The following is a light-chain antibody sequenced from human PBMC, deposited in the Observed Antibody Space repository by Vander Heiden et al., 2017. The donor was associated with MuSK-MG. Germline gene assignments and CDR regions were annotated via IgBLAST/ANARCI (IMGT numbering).Light chain of an antibody. Sequence: NFMLTQPHSVSESPGKTVTISCTRSSERIANNYVQRFQQRPGSSPTTVIYENKKRPVGVPDRFSGSIDRSSNSAFLTTYGLKTEDEADYDGEAYYYIPYYDTDNQVVFGGGTKLTVL. J-gene: IGLJ2*01. CDR3: EAYYYIPYYDTDNQVV. V-gene: IGLV6-57*01. CDR1: SERIANNY. CDR2: ENK.